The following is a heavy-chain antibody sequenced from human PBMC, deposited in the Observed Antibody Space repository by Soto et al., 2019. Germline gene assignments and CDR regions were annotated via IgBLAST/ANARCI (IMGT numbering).Heavy chain of an antibody. D-gene: IGHD6-19*01. Sequence: GGSLRLSCEASGFTFSSYWMHWVRQAPGKGLVWVSRINGDGSSISYADSVKGRFIISRDNAKNTLYLQTNSLGAEDTAVYYCTRAQVVAGTGGYYWGQGTLVTVSS. CDR3: TRAQVVAGTGGYY. CDR2: INGDGSSI. J-gene: IGHJ4*02. V-gene: IGHV3-74*01. CDR1: GFTFSSYW.